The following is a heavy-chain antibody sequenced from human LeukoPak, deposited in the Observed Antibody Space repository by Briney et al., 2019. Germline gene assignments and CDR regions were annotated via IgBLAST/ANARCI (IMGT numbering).Heavy chain of an antibody. J-gene: IGHJ4*02. Sequence: GGSLRLSCAASGFSFSSFSMNWVRQAPGKGLEWVSYISGGSSFTYYVDSVKGRFTISRDNAKNSLYLQMNSLRAEDTAVYYCARDLGYSSGPNYWGQGARVTVSS. CDR2: ISGGSSFT. CDR1: GFSFSSFS. CDR3: ARDLGYSSGPNY. V-gene: IGHV3-21*01. D-gene: IGHD6-19*01.